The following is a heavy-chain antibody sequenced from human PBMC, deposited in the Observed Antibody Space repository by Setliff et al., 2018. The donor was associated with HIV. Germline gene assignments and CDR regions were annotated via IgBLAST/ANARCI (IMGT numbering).Heavy chain of an antibody. Sequence: KTSETLSLTCTVSGGSISSYYWSWIRQPPGKGLEWIGYIYYSGSTNYNPSLKSRVTISVDTSKNQFSLKLSSVTAADTAVYYCARDLASPDYSSGCPGYWGQGILVTVSS. V-gene: IGHV4-59*01. J-gene: IGHJ4*02. CDR3: ARDLASPDYSSGCPGY. CDR2: IYYSGST. CDR1: GGSISSYY. D-gene: IGHD6-19*01.